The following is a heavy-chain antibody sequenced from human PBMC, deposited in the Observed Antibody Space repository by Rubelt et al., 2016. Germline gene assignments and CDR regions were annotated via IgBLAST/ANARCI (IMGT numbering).Heavy chain of an antibody. J-gene: IGHJ3*02. CDR3: ASQSSSGWYAFDI. Sequence: VQLQQWGAGLLKPSETLSLTCAVYGGSFSGYYWSWIHQPPGKGLEWIGEINHSGSTNYNPSLKSRVTISVDTSKNQFSLTLSSVTAADTAVYYCASQSSSGWYAFDIWGQGTMVTVSS. CDR1: GGSFSGYY. CDR2: INHSGST. D-gene: IGHD6-19*01. V-gene: IGHV4-34*01.